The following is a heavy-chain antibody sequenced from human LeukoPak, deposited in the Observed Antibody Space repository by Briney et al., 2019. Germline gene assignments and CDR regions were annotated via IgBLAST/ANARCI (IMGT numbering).Heavy chain of an antibody. CDR3: ARLGVDHVFDV. CDR1: GYTFTSYG. J-gene: IGHJ3*01. Sequence: ASVKVSCKASGYTFTSYGISWVRQAPGQGLEWMGGINPIFGTTHSAQMFQGRITITADESTSTVNMELSSLMSEDTAVYYCARLGVDHVFDVWGLGTMVTVPS. V-gene: IGHV1-69*13. CDR2: INPIFGTT. D-gene: IGHD3-3*01.